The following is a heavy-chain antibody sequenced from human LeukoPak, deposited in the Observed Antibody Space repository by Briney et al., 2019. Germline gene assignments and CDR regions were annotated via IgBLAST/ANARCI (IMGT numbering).Heavy chain of an antibody. CDR3: ARVRFWSGYYVDY. J-gene: IGHJ4*02. D-gene: IGHD3-3*01. CDR1: GYTFTGYY. V-gene: IGHV1-2*02. CDR2: INPNSGGT. Sequence: ASVKVSCKASGYTFTGYYMHWVRQAPGQGLEWMGWINPNSGGTNYAQKFQGRVTMTRDTSIGTAYMELSRLRSDDTAVYYCARVRFWSGYYVDYWGQGTLVTVSS.